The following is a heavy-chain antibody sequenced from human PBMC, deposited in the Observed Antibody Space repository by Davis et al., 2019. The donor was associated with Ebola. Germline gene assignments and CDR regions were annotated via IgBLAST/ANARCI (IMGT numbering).Heavy chain of an antibody. V-gene: IGHV4-59*01. CDR1: GGSISSYY. CDR3: ARAPGATTPYYYYGMDV. Sequence: PSETLSLTCTVSGGSISSYYWSWIRQPPGKGLEWIGYIYYSGSTNYNPSLKSRVTISVDTSKNQFSLKLSSVTAADTAVYYCARAPGATTPYYYYGMDVWGQGTTVTVSS. CDR2: IYYSGST. J-gene: IGHJ6*02. D-gene: IGHD5-12*01.